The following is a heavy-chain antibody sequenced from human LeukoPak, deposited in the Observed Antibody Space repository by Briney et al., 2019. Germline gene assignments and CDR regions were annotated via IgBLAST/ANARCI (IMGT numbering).Heavy chain of an antibody. Sequence: GGSLRLSCVASGFSFNNYRMTWVRQAPGKGLEWVSGISSSGSGGNTYYADSVKGRFTISRDSSRNTLFLHMNTLRAEDTAVYYCAKPFGGLELFDYWGQGTLVTVSS. CDR2: ISSSGSGGNT. CDR1: GFSFNNYR. D-gene: IGHD1-7*01. V-gene: IGHV3-23*01. CDR3: AKPFGGLELFDY. J-gene: IGHJ4*02.